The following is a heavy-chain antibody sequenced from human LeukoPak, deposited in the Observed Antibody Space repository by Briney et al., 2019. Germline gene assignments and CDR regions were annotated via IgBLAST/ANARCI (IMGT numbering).Heavy chain of an antibody. Sequence: GGSLRLSCAASGSTLGSYWMSWVRQAPGKGLEWVANINQDGNGGYYVDSVKGRFTISRDNAKDSLYLQMSSLRVEDTAVYYGARDGTRGYYVYEKWGQGTLVTVSS. CDR3: ARDGTRGYYVYEK. D-gene: IGHD3-10*02. J-gene: IGHJ4*02. CDR1: GSTLGSYW. CDR2: INQDGNGG. V-gene: IGHV3-7*04.